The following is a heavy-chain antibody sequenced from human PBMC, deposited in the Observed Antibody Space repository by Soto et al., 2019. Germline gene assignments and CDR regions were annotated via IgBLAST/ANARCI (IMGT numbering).Heavy chain of an antibody. V-gene: IGHV3-7*05. D-gene: IGHD3-10*01. J-gene: IGHJ4*02. CDR1: GFTFNTSW. CDR2: MNQHGSEK. CDR3: VRWAGSSY. Sequence: EVQLVESGGGLVQPGGSLRLSCAASGFTFNTSWMSWVRRAPGKGLEWVAHMNQHGSEKYYVDSVKGRFTISGDDAKNSLYLQMNSLGAEDTAVYSCVRWAGSSYWCQGTLVTVSS.